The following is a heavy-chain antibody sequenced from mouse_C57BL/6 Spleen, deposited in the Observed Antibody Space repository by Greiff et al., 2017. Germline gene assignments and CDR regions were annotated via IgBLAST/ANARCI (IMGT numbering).Heavy chain of an antibody. CDR3: ARGSLTGTTLHWYFDV. D-gene: IGHD4-1*01. CDR1: GYTFTSYW. CDR2: IDPNSGGT. J-gene: IGHJ1*03. V-gene: IGHV1-72*01. Sequence: QVQLQQPGAELVKPGASVKLSCKASGYTFTSYWMHWVKQRPGRGLEWIGRIDPNSGGTKYNEKFKSKATLTVDKPSSTAYMQLSSLTSEDSAVYYGARGSLTGTTLHWYFDVWGTGTTVTVSS.